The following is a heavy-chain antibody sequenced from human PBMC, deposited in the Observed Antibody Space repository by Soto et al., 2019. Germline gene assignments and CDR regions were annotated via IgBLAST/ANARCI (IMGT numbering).Heavy chain of an antibody. D-gene: IGHD1-26*01. Sequence: PSETLPLTCTVSGGSISNYYWSWIRQPAGQGLEWIGRIYNSGSTKYNPSLKSRVTMSDDTSKNQFSLNLISVTAADTAVYYCARSGGSFNLDYWGLGTLVTVSS. CDR1: GGSISNYY. V-gene: IGHV4-4*07. J-gene: IGHJ4*02. CDR3: ARSGGSFNLDY. CDR2: IYNSGST.